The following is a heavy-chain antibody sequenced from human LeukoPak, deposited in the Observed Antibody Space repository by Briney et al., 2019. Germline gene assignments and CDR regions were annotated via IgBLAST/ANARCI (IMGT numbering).Heavy chain of an antibody. D-gene: IGHD6-19*01. CDR1: GFSLSTSGVG. J-gene: IGHJ4*02. CDR3: AHSEQWLVPYYFDY. Sequence: KESGPTLVKPTQALTLTCTFSGFSLSTSGVGVGWIRQPPGKALEWLALIYRDDDKRYSPSLKSRLTITKDTSKNQVVLTMTNMDPVDTATYFCAHSEQWLVPYYFDYWGQGTLVTVSS. CDR2: IYRDDDK. V-gene: IGHV2-5*02.